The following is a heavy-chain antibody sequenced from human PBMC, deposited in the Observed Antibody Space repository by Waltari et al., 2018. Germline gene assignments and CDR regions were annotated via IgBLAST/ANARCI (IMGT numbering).Heavy chain of an antibody. CDR3: AVTSTRAARGWFDP. Sequence: QVQLQESGPGLVKPSETLSLTCSVSGRSISSHYWSWIRQPPGKGLEWVGYIYYSGSTSYNPSLKRRVTISVDTSKNQFSLKLSSVTAADTAVYYCAVTSTRAARGWFDPWGQGTLVTVSS. CDR1: GRSISSHY. CDR2: IYYSGST. J-gene: IGHJ5*02. V-gene: IGHV4-59*11. D-gene: IGHD6-6*01.